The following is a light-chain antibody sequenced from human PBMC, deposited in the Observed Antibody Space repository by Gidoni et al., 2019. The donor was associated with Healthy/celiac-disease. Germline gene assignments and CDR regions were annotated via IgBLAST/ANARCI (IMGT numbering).Light chain of an antibody. CDR1: QSVLYSSNNKNY. Sequence: DIVMTQSPDSLAVSLGERATINCKSSQSVLYSSNNKNYLAWYQQKPGQPPKLLIYWASTRESGVPDRFSGSGSGTDFTLTISSRQAEDVAVYYCQQYYSTPRTFXXXTKVEIK. CDR3: QQYYSTPRT. V-gene: IGKV4-1*01. J-gene: IGKJ1*01. CDR2: WAS.